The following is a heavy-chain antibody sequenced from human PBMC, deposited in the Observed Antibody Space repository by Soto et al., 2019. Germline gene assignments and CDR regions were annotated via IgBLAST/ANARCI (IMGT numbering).Heavy chain of an antibody. CDR2: IIPIFGTA. J-gene: IGHJ6*02. D-gene: IGHD6-19*01. Sequence: QVQLVQSGAEVKKPGSSVKVSCKASGGTFSSYAISWVRQAPGQGLEWMGGIIPIFGTANYAQKFQGRVTITPDKSTSTAYMELSSLRSEDTAVYYCASRGAVATHDRRSSYYYYYGMDVWGQGTTVTVSS. V-gene: IGHV1-69*06. CDR1: GGTFSSYA. CDR3: ASRGAVATHDRRSSYYYYYGMDV.